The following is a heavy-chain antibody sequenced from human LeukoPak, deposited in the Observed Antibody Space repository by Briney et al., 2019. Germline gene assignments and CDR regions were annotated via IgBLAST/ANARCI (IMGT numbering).Heavy chain of an antibody. Sequence: GGSLRLSCVASGFTFSDHYMGWIRQAPGKGLECIAYISTSGSPIYYADSVRGRFTISRDNAKNSLYLQMNSLRDEDTAVYYCARDHVLVPATFHIWGQGTMVTVSS. CDR2: ISTSGSPI. CDR3: ARDHVLVPATFHI. V-gene: IGHV3-11*04. D-gene: IGHD2-15*01. J-gene: IGHJ3*02. CDR1: GFTFSDHY.